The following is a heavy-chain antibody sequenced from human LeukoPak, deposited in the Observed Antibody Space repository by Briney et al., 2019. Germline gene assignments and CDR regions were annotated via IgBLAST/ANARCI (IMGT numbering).Heavy chain of an antibody. V-gene: IGHV3-7*01. CDR3: AKEYGYDYNYFYSMDV. CDR1: DFTFSTYA. J-gene: IGHJ6*03. D-gene: IGHD1-1*01. CDR2: IYQDGSEK. Sequence: HAGGSLRLSCAASDFTFSTYAMSWVRQAPGKGLEWVANIYQDGSEKYYVDSVKGRFTISRDNSKNTVYLQMNSLRAEDTAVYFCAKEYGYDYNYFYSMDVWGKGTTVTISS.